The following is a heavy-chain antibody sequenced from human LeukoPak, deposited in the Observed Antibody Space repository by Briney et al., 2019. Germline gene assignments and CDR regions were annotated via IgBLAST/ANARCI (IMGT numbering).Heavy chain of an antibody. CDR3: AVAYSFGRDALDI. Sequence: SETLSLTCTVSGGSISSDYWSWIRQPPGKGLEWIGYIYYSGSTNYNPSLKSRVTISVDTSKNQFSLKLSSVTAADTAVYYCAVAYSFGRDALDIWGQGTMVTVSS. CDR2: IYYSGST. D-gene: IGHD5-18*01. J-gene: IGHJ3*02. V-gene: IGHV4-59*01. CDR1: GGSISSDY.